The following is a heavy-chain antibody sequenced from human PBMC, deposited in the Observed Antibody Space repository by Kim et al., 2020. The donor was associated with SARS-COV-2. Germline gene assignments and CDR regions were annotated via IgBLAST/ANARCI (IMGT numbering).Heavy chain of an antibody. D-gene: IGHD3-10*01. Sequence: GGSLRLSCAASGFTFSSYAMSWVRQAPGKGLEWVSAISGSGGSTYYADSVKGRFTISRDNSKNTLYLQMNSLRAEDTAVYYCAKTPMVRGVIIRRTIEYYFDYWGQGTLVTVSS. V-gene: IGHV3-23*01. CDR2: ISGSGGST. J-gene: IGHJ4*02. CDR1: GFTFSSYA. CDR3: AKTPMVRGVIIRRTIEYYFDY.